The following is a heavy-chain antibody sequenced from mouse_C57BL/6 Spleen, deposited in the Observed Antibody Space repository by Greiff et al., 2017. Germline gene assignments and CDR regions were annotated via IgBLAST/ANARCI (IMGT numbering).Heavy chain of an antibody. CDR3: ARRYYYGSSGTFDY. CDR2: LHPNSGST. Sequence: VQLQQPGAELVKPGASVKLSCKASGYTFTSYWMHWVKQRPGQGLEWIGMLHPNSGSTNYNEKFKSKATLTVDKSSSTAYMKLSSLTSEDSAVYYCARRYYYGSSGTFDYWGQGTTLTVSS. V-gene: IGHV1-64*01. J-gene: IGHJ2*01. D-gene: IGHD1-1*01. CDR1: GYTFTSYW.